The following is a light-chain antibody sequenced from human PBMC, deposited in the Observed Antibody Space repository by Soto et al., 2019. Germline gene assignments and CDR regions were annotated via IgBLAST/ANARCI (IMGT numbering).Light chain of an antibody. J-gene: IGKJ1*01. CDR2: NAS. V-gene: IGKV1-5*01. CDR1: QSISRW. Sequence: DIQMTQSPSTLSASVGDRVTITCRARQSISRWLAWYQQKPGKAPKVLIWNASSLQRGVPARFSGSGSGTEFTLTISSLQPDDFATYYCQQYNDYSTWTFGLGTKVEIK. CDR3: QQYNDYSTWT.